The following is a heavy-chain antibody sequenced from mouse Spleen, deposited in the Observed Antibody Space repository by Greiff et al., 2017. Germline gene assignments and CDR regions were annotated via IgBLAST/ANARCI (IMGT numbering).Heavy chain of an antibody. CDR2: INPSTGGT. V-gene: IGHV1-42*01. CDR1: GYSFTGYY. Sequence: VQLQQSGPELVKPGASVKISCKASGYSFTGYYMNWVKQSPEKSLEWIGEINPSTGGTTYNQKFKAKATLTVDKSSSTAYMQLKSLTSEDSAVYYCAIRPGGFAYWGQGTLGTVSA. J-gene: IGHJ3*01. CDR3: AIRPGGFAY.